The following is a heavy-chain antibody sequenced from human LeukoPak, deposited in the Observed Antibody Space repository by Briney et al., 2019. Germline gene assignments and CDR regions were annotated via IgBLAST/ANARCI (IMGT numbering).Heavy chain of an antibody. CDR1: GFTFSSYA. Sequence: GGSLRLSCAASGFTFSSYAMHWVRQAPGKGLEWVAVISYDGSNKYYADSVKGRFTISRDNSKNTLYLQMNSLRAEDTAVYYCAKLPGADPRTYYFDYWGQGTLVTVSS. V-gene: IGHV3-30-3*02. D-gene: IGHD7-27*01. J-gene: IGHJ4*02. CDR3: AKLPGADPRTYYFDY. CDR2: ISYDGSNK.